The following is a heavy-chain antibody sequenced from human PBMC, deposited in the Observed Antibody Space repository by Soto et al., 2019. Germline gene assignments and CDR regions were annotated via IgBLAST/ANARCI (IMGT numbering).Heavy chain of an antibody. CDR3: TRGRFGELLTRYFDY. Sequence: PSETLSLTCTVSGGSISSSSYYWGWIRQPPGKGLEWIGSIYYSGSTYYNPSLKSRVTISVDTSKNQISLKLSSVTAAVTAVYYCTRGRFGELLTRYFDYWGQGTLVTVSS. J-gene: IGHJ4*02. CDR1: GGSISSSSYY. V-gene: IGHV4-39*01. CDR2: IYYSGST. D-gene: IGHD3-10*01.